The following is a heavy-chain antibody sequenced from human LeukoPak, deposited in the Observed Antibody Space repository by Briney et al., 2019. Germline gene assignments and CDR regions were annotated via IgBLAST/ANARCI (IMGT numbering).Heavy chain of an antibody. J-gene: IGHJ6*02. CDR1: GYSFTSYW. CDR3: ARHGQLWRNGMDV. V-gene: IGHV5-51*01. CDR2: IYPGDSDT. D-gene: IGHD5-18*01. Sequence: GETLKISCKGSGYSFTSYWIGWVRQMPGKGLEWMGIIYPGDSDTRYSPSFQGQVTISADKSISTAYLQWSSLKASDTAMYYCARHGQLWRNGMDVWGQGTTVTVSS.